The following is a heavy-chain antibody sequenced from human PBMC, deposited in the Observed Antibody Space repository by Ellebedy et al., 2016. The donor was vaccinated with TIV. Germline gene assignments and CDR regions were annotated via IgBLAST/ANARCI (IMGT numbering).Heavy chain of an antibody. D-gene: IGHD2-8*01. CDR2: ISYDGSNK. V-gene: IGHV3-30*18. CDR3: AKDQDEYCTNGVCYTPYYGMDV. J-gene: IGHJ6*02. CDR1: GFTFSSYG. Sequence: GGSLRLSXAASGFTFSSYGMHWVRQAPGKGLEWVAVISYDGSNKYYADSVKGRFTISRDNSKNTLYLQMNSLRAEDTAVYYCAKDQDEYCTNGVCYTPYYGMDVWGQGTTVTVSS.